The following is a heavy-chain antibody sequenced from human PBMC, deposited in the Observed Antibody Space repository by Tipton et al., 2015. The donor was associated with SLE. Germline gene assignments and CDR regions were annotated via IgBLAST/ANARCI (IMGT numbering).Heavy chain of an antibody. V-gene: IGHV4-39*07. CDR2: IYYTGSA. CDR1: GGSISSPTYY. D-gene: IGHD3-3*01. CDR3: ARLTPLSGWYYFDY. J-gene: IGHJ4*02. Sequence: TLSLTCTVSGGSISSPTYYWGWVRQPPGKGLEWIGSIYYTGSAYYNPSLKSRVTISGDTSTNQFSLKLTSVSAADTAVYYCARLTPLSGWYYFDYWGQGALVTVSS.